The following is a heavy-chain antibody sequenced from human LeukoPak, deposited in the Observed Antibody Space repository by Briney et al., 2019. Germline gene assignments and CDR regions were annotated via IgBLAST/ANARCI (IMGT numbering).Heavy chain of an antibody. D-gene: IGHD3-22*01. Sequence: PSETLSLTCTVSGGSISSYYWSWIRQPPGKGLEWIGYIYYSGSTNYNPSLKSRVTISVDTSKNQFSLKLSSVTAADTAVYYCARSLYGRGYYYPIFDYWGQGTLVTVSS. CDR2: IYYSGST. CDR1: GGSISSYY. CDR3: ARSLYGRGYYYPIFDY. V-gene: IGHV4-59*08. J-gene: IGHJ4*02.